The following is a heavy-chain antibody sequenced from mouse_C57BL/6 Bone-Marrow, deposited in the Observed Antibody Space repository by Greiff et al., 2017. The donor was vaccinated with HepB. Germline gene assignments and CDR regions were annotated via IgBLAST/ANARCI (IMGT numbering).Heavy chain of an antibody. Sequence: DVMLVESGGGLVKPGGSLKLSCAASGFTFSSYAMSWVRQTPEKRLEWVATISDGGSYTYYTANVKGRFTISRDNAKNNLYLQMSHLKSEDTAMYYCAREGVTTDYWGQGTTLTVSS. J-gene: IGHJ2*01. CDR3: AREGVTTDY. CDR1: GFTFSSYA. CDR2: ISDGGSYT. V-gene: IGHV5-4*01. D-gene: IGHD2-2*01.